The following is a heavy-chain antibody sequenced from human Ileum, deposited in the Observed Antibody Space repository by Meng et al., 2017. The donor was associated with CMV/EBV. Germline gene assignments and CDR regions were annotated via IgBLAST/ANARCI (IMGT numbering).Heavy chain of an antibody. D-gene: IGHD1-26*01. Sequence: GGSLRLSCAASGFTFSSYEMNWVRQAPGKGLEWISYISSSGGSTYYADSVKGRFTISRDNSKNTLYLQMNSLRAEDTAVYYCAKPLVGATNYFDYWGQGTLVTVSS. CDR1: GFTFSSYE. J-gene: IGHJ4*02. CDR2: ISSSGGST. V-gene: IGHV3-23*01. CDR3: AKPLVGATNYFDY.